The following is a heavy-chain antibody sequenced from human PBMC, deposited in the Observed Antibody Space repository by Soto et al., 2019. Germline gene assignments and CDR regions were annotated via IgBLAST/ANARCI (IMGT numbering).Heavy chain of an antibody. V-gene: IGHV3-74*01. J-gene: IGHJ6*02. CDR3: ARYSSYYYGMDV. Sequence: GGSLRLSCAASGFTFSSYWMYWVRQAPGKGLVWVSRINSDGSSANYADSVKGRFTISRDNAKNTLYLQMNSLRAEDTAVYYCARYSSYYYGMDVWGQGTTVTV. CDR2: INSDGSSA. D-gene: IGHD6-13*01. CDR1: GFTFSSYW.